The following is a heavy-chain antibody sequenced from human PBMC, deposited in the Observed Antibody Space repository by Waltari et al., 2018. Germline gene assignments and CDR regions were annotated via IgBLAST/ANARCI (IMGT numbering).Heavy chain of an antibody. CDR1: GYSISSGYY. CDR3: ARGVPWGPLDY. D-gene: IGHD3-16*01. V-gene: IGHV4-38-2*01. J-gene: IGHJ4*02. Sequence: QVQLQESGPGLVKPSETLSLTCAVSGYSISSGYYWGWIRQPPGKGLEWIGSIYHSGSTYYNPSLKSRVTISVDTSKNQFSLKLSSVTAADTAVYYCARGVPWGPLDYWGQGTLVTVSS. CDR2: IYHSGST.